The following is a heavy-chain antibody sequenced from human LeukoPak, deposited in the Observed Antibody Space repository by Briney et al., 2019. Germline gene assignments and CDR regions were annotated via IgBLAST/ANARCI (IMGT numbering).Heavy chain of an antibody. CDR2: ISAYNGKI. J-gene: IGHJ4*02. CDR3: ARDLGEIEMAAIFFDY. D-gene: IGHD5-24*01. V-gene: IGHV1-18*01. CDR1: GYSFTSFG. Sequence: ASVKVSSKASGYSFTSFGVSWVRQAPGQGLEWMGWISAYNGKIKYAQNLQGRVTLTQDTSTSTAYMELRSLRSDDTAMYYCARDLGEIEMAAIFFDYWGQGTLVTVSS.